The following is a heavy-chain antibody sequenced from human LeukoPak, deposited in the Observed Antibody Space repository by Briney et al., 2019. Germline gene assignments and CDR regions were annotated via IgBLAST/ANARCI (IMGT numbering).Heavy chain of an antibody. V-gene: IGHV7-4-1*02. CDR2: INTNTGNP. CDR1: GHTFTSYA. J-gene: IGHJ4*02. CDR3: AKNGLGAVVKTD. Sequence: GASVKVSCKASGHTFTSYAMNWVRQAPGQGLEWMGWINTNTGNPTYAQAFTGRIVFSLDPSVSTAYLQISSLKAEDSAVYYCAKNGLGAVVKTDWGRGTLVTVSS. D-gene: IGHD3-22*01.